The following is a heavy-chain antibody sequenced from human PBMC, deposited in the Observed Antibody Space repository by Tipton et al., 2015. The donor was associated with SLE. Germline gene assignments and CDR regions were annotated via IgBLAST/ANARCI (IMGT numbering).Heavy chain of an antibody. J-gene: IGHJ1*01. CDR1: GGSISNFY. CDR2: INHSGST. CDR3: ARSPGSARAEYFHH. Sequence: LRLSCTVSGGSISNFYYSWIRQPPGKGLEWIGEINHSGSTNYNPSLKSRVTISVDTSKNQFSLRLSSVTAADTAVYYCARSPGSARAEYFHHWGQGTLVTVSS. D-gene: IGHD1-14*01. V-gene: IGHV4-34*01.